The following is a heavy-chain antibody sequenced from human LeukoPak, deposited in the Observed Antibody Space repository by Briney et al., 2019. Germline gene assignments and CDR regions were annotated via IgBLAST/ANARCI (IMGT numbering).Heavy chain of an antibody. Sequence: SETLSLTCAVYGGSFSGYYWSWIRQPPGKGLEWIGEINHSGSTNYNPSLKSRVTISVDTSKNQFSLKLSSVTAADTAVYYCAGVDYVKGAFDIWGQGTMVTVSS. D-gene: IGHD3-10*02. CDR3: AGVDYVKGAFDI. CDR2: INHSGST. V-gene: IGHV4-34*01. J-gene: IGHJ3*02. CDR1: GGSFSGYY.